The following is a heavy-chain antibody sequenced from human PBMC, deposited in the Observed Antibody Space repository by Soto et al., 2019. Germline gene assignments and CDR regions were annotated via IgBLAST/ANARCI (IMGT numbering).Heavy chain of an antibody. V-gene: IGHV1-3*01. CDR1: GFTFTNYG. J-gene: IGHJ6*02. CDR2: INAGNGNT. CDR3: ARERSGTTSMDV. Sequence: ASVKGSCKASGFTFTNYGIHWVRQAPGQRLEWMGWINAGNGNTKYAQKFQGRVTITRNTSISTAYMELSSLRSEDTAVYYCARERSGTTSMDVSGQGITV. D-gene: IGHD1-1*01.